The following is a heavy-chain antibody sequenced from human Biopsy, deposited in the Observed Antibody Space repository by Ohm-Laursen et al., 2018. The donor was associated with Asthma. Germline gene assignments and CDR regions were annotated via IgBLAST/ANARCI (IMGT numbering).Heavy chain of an antibody. CDR3: AAGRTSLQGESLI. V-gene: IGHV1-58*01. D-gene: IGHD2/OR15-2a*01. CDR2: IVFASGAT. Sequence: GSSVKVSCNASGVALSGYTFEWVRQARGLGLEWIAWIVFASGATNYAQNFQDRLTVTRDMSAGSASMELRGLSSTDTAVYYCAAGRTSLQGESLIWGQGTLVSVSS. CDR1: GVALSGYT. J-gene: IGHJ4*01.